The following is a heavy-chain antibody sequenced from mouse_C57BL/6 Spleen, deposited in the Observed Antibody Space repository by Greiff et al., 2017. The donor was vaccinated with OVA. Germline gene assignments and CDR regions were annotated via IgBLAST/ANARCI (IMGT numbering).Heavy chain of an antibody. CDR1: GYAFTNYL. Sequence: VKLQQSGAELVRPGTSVKVSCKASGYAFTNYLIEWVKQRPGQGLEWIGVINPGSGGTNYNEKFKGKATLTADKSSSTAYMQLSSLTSEDSAVYFCARSDTTDYYAMDYWGQGTSVTVSS. CDR2: INPGSGGT. D-gene: IGHD1-1*01. V-gene: IGHV1-54*01. CDR3: ARSDTTDYYAMDY. J-gene: IGHJ4*01.